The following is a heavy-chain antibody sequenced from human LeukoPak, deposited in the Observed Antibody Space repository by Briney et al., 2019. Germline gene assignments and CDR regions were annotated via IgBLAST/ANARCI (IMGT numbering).Heavy chain of an antibody. CDR3: ARGVTMYSSSWDAFDI. CDR2: ISSSGSTI. J-gene: IGHJ3*02. Sequence: GGSLRLSCAASGFTFSDYYMSWIRQAPGKGLEWVSYISSSGSTIYYADSVKGRFTISRDNAKNSLYLQMNSLRSEDTAVYYCARGVTMYSSSWDAFDIWGQGTMITVSS. V-gene: IGHV3-11*01. CDR1: GFTFSDYY. D-gene: IGHD6-13*01.